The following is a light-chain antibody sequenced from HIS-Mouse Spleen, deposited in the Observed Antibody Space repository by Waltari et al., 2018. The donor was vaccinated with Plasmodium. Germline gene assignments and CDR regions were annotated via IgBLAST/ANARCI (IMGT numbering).Light chain of an antibody. Sequence: DIQITQSPSPLSASVGDRVTITCQASQDISNYLNWYQRKPGKAPKLLIYDASNLETGVPSRFSGSGSGTDFTFTISSLQPEDIATYYCQQYDNLPPLFTFGPGTKVDIK. CDR1: QDISNY. V-gene: IGKV1-33*01. J-gene: IGKJ3*01. CDR3: QQYDNLPPLFT. CDR2: DAS.